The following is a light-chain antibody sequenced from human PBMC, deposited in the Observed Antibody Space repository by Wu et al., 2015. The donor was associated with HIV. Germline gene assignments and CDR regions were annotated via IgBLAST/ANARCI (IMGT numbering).Light chain of an antibody. CDR1: QGISNY. CDR3: QQYYTFPRT. Sequence: AISMTQSPSLLSASTGDRVTISCRMSQGISNYLAWYQQKPGKAPELLIYAASTLQTGVPSRFSGSGSGTDFTLTISCLQSEDFATYYCQQYYTFPRTFGQGTKVEIK. V-gene: IGKV1D-8*02. CDR2: AAS. J-gene: IGKJ1*01.